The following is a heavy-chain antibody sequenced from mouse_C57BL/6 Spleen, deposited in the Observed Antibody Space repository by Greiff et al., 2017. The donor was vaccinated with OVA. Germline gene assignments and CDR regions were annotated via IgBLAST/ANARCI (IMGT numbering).Heavy chain of an antibody. D-gene: IGHD2-3*01. CDR3: ARLGGYYPYYFDY. J-gene: IGHJ2*01. Sequence: QVQLQQPGTELVKPGASVKLSCKASGYTFTGYWMHWVKQRPGQGLEWIGNINPSNGGTNYNEKFKSKATLTVDKSSSTAYMQLSSLTSEDSAVYYCARLGGYYPYYFDYWGQGTTLTVSS. CDR1: GYTFTGYW. V-gene: IGHV1-53*01. CDR2: INPSNGGT.